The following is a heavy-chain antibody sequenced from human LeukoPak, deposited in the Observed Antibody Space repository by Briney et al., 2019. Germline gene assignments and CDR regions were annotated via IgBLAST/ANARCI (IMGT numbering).Heavy chain of an antibody. V-gene: IGHV4-39*01. CDR2: IYYSGST. CDR3: ASLRERSYYARGFDY. CDR1: SASISSSSYY. Sequence: SETLSLTCTVSSASISSSSYYWGWIRQPPGKGLEWIGSIYYSGSTYYIPSLKSRVTISVDTSKNQFSLKLSSVTAADTAVYYCASLRERSYYARGFDYWGQGTLVTVSS. D-gene: IGHD1-26*01. J-gene: IGHJ4*02.